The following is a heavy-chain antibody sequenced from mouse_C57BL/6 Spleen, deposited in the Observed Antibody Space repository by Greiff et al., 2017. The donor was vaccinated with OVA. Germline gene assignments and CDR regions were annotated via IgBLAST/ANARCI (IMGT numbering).Heavy chain of an antibody. J-gene: IGHJ2*01. CDR3: ARWDYGTYFDY. D-gene: IGHD1-1*01. Sequence: VQLQQPGAELVKPGASVKLSCKASGYTFTSYWMQWVKQRPGQGLEWIGEIDPSDSYTNYNQKFKGKATLTVDTSSSTAYMRLSSLTSEDSAVDYCARWDYGTYFDYWGQGTTLTVSS. CDR1: GYTFTSYW. CDR2: IDPSDSYT. V-gene: IGHV1-50*01.